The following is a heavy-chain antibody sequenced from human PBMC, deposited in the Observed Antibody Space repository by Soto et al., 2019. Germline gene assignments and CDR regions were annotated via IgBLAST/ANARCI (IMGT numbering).Heavy chain of an antibody. D-gene: IGHD5-12*01. CDR3: ARRYSGGRAFDI. CDR2: ISSSGNTI. J-gene: IGHJ3*02. V-gene: IGHV3-11*01. Sequence: QVQLVESGGGLVRPGESLRLSCAASEFTFSDYYMSWIRQAPGKGLEWVSYISSSGNTIYYAVSVKGRFIISRDNAKNALYLQMNSLRAEDTAVYYCARRYSGGRAFDICGQGTMVTVSS. CDR1: EFTFSDYY.